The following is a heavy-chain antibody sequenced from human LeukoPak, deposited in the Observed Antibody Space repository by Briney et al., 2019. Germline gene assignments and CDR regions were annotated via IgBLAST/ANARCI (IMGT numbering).Heavy chain of an antibody. D-gene: IGHD5-18*01. V-gene: IGHV4-31*03. CDR2: IYYSGST. CDR3: ARRRASHPGYGWFDP. Sequence: SETLSLTCTVSGGSISSGGYYWSWIRQHPGKGLEWIGYIYYSGSTYYNPSLKSRVTLSVDTSKNQFSLKLSSVTAADTAVYYCARRRASHPGYGWFDPWGQGTLVTVSS. CDR1: GGSISSGGYY. J-gene: IGHJ5*02.